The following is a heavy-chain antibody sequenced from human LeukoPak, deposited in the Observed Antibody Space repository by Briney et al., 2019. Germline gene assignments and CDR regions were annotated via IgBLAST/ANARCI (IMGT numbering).Heavy chain of an antibody. CDR1: GFTFNNYW. CDR2: IKQDESEK. D-gene: IGHD2/OR15-2a*01. CDR3: ARLGPFAHSTFDM. J-gene: IGHJ3*02. V-gene: IGHV3-7*01. Sequence: GGSLRLSCAASGFTFNNYWMTWVRQAPGKGLEWVANIKQDESEKYYVDSVKGRFTISRDNAKNSLYLQMNSLRAEDTAVYYCARLGPFAHSTFDMWGQGTMVTVSS.